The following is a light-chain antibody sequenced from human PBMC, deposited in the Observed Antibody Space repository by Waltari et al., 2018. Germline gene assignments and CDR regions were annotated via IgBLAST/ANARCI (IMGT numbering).Light chain of an antibody. Sequence: DLVMTQSPDSLAVSLGERATIHCKSSQSVLYSSNNKNYLAWYQQKPGQPPKLLIYWASTRESGVPDRFSGSGSGTDFTLTISSLQAEDVAVYYCQQYYSTPPITFGQGTRLEIK. J-gene: IGKJ5*01. V-gene: IGKV4-1*01. CDR1: QSVLYSSNNKNY. CDR2: WAS. CDR3: QQYYSTPPIT.